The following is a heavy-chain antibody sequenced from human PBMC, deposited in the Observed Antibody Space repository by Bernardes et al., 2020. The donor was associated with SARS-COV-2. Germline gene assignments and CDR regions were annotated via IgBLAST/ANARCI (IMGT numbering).Heavy chain of an antibody. D-gene: IGHD4-17*01. V-gene: IGHV3-74*01. CDR2: INGDGSSI. CDR1: GFTFSSYW. Sequence: GGSLRLSCAASGFTFSSYWMHWVRLGPGKGPVWVSRINGDGSSINYADSVKGRFTISRDNARNTLYLQMNGLRVEDTAVYYCARGTGNYGDWDYWGQGTLVTVYS. J-gene: IGHJ4*02. CDR3: ARGTGNYGDWDY.